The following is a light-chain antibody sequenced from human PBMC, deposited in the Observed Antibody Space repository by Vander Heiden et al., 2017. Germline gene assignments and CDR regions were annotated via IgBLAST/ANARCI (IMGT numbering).Light chain of an antibody. CDR1: NIGSKS. V-gene: IGLV3-21*04. Sequence: SYLLTQPPSVSVAPGKTVRITCGGNNIGSKSVHWYQQKPGQAPVLVIYYDSDRPSGIPERFSGSNSGNTATLTISRVEAGDEADYYCQVWDSSSDHRIFGGGTKLTVL. CDR3: QVWDSSSDHRI. J-gene: IGLJ2*01. CDR2: YDS.